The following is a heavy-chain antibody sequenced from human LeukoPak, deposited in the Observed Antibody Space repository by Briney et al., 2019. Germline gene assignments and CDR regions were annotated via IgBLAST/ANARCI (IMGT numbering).Heavy chain of an antibody. Sequence: GGSLRLSCAASGFSFSSCWMHWHRHVPGKGLVWVSRINTDGTDTTYADSVKGRFTISRDNAKNTLYLQMSGLRDEDSAIYYCSKDLHYNAADHWGQGTLVTVSS. D-gene: IGHD1-14*01. CDR2: INTDGTDT. CDR3: SKDLHYNAADH. V-gene: IGHV3-74*01. CDR1: GFSFSSCW. J-gene: IGHJ4*02.